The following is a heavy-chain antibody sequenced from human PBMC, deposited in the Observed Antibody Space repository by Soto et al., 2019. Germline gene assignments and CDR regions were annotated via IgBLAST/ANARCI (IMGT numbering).Heavy chain of an antibody. CDR2: ISSSSSYI. Sequence: EVQLVESGGGLVKPGGSLRLSCAASGFTFSSYSMNWVRQAPGKGLEWVSSISSSSSYIYYADSVKGRFTISRDNAKNSRYLQMNSLRAEDTAVYYCAGSGSGWSDYWGQGTLVTVSS. CDR1: GFTFSSYS. CDR3: AGSGSGWSDY. D-gene: IGHD6-19*01. V-gene: IGHV3-21*01. J-gene: IGHJ4*02.